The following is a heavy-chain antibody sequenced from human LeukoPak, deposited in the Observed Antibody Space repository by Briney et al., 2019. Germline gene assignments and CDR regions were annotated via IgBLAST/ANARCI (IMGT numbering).Heavy chain of an antibody. V-gene: IGHV4-4*07. CDR1: GGSISSYY. D-gene: IGHD6-13*01. J-gene: IGHJ3*02. CDR2: IYSIGST. CDR3: VRSDSSSSHTAFDI. Sequence: SETLSLTCTVSGGSISSYYWSWIRQPAGKGLEWIGLIYSIGSTNHNPSLESRVNMSVDTSKNQFYLKLRSVTAADTAVYYCVRSDSSSSHTAFDIWGQGTMVSVSS.